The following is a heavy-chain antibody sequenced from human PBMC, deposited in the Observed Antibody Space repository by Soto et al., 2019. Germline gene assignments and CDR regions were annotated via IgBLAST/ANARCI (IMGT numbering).Heavy chain of an antibody. V-gene: IGHV1-2*02. J-gene: IGHJ5*02. CDR1: GYYFSNYY. CDR3: ATNLFSSTSRGSDFDP. Sequence: QVQLVQSGSEMKKPGASVKISCKASGYYFSNYYMHWVRQAPGQGLEWMGWINPNSGVTNFAQKFQGRVSMPRDTSISTAYLEVKRLTSDDTAVYYCATNLFSSTSRGSDFDPWGQGTLVIVSS. D-gene: IGHD6-19*01. CDR2: INPNSGVT.